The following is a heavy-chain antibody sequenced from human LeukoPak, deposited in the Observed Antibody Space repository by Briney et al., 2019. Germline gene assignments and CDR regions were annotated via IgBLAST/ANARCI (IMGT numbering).Heavy chain of an antibody. Sequence: SETLSLTCTVSGYSISSGYYWGWIRQPPGKGLEWIGSIYHSGSTYYNPSLKSRVTISVDTSKNQFSLKLSSVTAADTAVYYCARAPGGYFGLYYYYYMDVWGKGTTVTVSS. CDR1: GYSISSGYY. J-gene: IGHJ6*03. D-gene: IGHD3-9*01. CDR3: ARAPGGYFGLYYYYYMDV. V-gene: IGHV4-38-2*02. CDR2: IYHSGST.